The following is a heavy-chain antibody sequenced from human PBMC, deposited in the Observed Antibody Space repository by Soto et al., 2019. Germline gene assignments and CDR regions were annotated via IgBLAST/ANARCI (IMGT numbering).Heavy chain of an antibody. CDR1: GYTFTSYW. J-gene: IGHJ4*02. CDR3: ARRTTVTTWDLDY. V-gene: IGHV5-10-1*01. D-gene: IGHD4-17*01. Sequence: GESLKISCKASGYTFTSYWINWVRQMPGKGLEWMGRIDPIDSYAVYSPSSQGHVTISADKSITTAYLQWSSLKASDTATYYCARRTTVTTWDLDYWGQGTLVTVSS. CDR2: IDPIDSYA.